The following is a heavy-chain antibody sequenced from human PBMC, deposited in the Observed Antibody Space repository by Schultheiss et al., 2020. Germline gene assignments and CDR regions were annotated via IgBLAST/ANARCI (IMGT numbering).Heavy chain of an antibody. Sequence: GESLKISCAASGFTFSNAWMSWVRQAPGKGLEWVSAISGSGGSTYYADSVKGRFTISRDNSKNTLYLQMDSLKTEDTAVYYCTTFGPKWAPGYFQHWGQGSLVTVSS. D-gene: IGHD1-26*01. CDR2: ISGSGGST. CDR3: TTFGPKWAPGYFQH. V-gene: IGHV3-23*01. CDR1: GFTFSNAW. J-gene: IGHJ1*01.